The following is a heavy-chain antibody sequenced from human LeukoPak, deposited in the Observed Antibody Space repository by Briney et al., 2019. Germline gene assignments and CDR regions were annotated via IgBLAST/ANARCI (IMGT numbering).Heavy chain of an antibody. D-gene: IGHD6-19*01. V-gene: IGHV3-23*01. CDR2: ISGSGGST. CDR1: GFTFSGYA. CDR3: AKQWLVQSGYFQH. Sequence: GGSLRLSCAASGFTFSGYAMSWVRQAPGKGLEWVSAISGSGGSTYYADSVKSRFTISRDNSKNTLYLQMNSLRAEDTAVYYCAKQWLVQSGYFQHWGQGTLVTVSS. J-gene: IGHJ1*01.